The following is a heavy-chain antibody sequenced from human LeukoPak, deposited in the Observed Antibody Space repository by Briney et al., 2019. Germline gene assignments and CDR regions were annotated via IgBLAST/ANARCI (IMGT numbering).Heavy chain of an antibody. Sequence: PGGSLRLSCAGSGFTFSHYYIDWVRQAPGKGLGWVARIRNKANSYSIEYAASVKGRFTISRDDSKNSVYLQMNSLKSEDTADYYCVRVMLGSSKFFDLWGGGTLVSVSS. D-gene: IGHD1-26*01. V-gene: IGHV3-72*01. CDR2: IRNKANSYSI. CDR1: GFTFSHYY. J-gene: IGHJ2*01. CDR3: VRVMLGSSKFFDL.